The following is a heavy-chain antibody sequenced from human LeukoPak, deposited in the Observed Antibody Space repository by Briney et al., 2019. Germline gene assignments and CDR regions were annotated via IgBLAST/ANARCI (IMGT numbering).Heavy chain of an antibody. D-gene: IGHD2-21*01. V-gene: IGHV3-23*01. J-gene: IGHJ5*01. CDR2: ISGTGGAT. CDR3: VKDPRDTYGTNWFVS. CDR1: GFSFGNYA. Sequence: PGGSLRLSCVASGFSFGNYAMSWVRQAPGKGLQWASQISGTGGATWYAGFTRDRFTISRDNSKKTLYLQMSGLRVEDTAMYYCVKDPRDTYGTNWFVSWGQGTLLIVSS.